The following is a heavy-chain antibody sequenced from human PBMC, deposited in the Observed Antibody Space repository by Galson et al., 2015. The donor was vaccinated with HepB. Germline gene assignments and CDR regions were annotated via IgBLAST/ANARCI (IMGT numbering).Heavy chain of an antibody. D-gene: IGHD2-21*01. J-gene: IGHJ4*02. CDR1: GLSASKNY. CDR2: IYSGGYT. V-gene: IGHV3-66*01. CDR3: ARESDWSYDY. Sequence: SLRLACAASGLSASKNYMSWRRQAHGEGLEWVSDIYSGGYTYYADPVTGRFTISRDNSENTMYLQMNSLRVEDTAVYYCARESDWSYDYWGQGTLVTVSS.